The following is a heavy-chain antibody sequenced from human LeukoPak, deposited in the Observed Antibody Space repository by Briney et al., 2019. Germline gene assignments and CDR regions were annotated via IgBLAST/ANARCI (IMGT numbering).Heavy chain of an antibody. Sequence: ASVKVSCKASGYTFTSYGISWVRQAPGQGLEWMGWISAYNGNTNYAQKLQGRVTMTTDTSTSTAYMELRSLRSDDTAVYYRARDPTPYSSSSKGMDVWGKGTTVTVSS. CDR1: GYTFTSYG. J-gene: IGHJ6*04. CDR2: ISAYNGNT. CDR3: ARDPTPYSSSSKGMDV. D-gene: IGHD6-6*01. V-gene: IGHV1-18*01.